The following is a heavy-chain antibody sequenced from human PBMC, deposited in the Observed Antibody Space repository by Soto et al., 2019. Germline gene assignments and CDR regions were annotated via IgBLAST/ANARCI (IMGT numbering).Heavy chain of an antibody. CDR1: GFTFSTYA. CDR3: ARDRCTNGVCYAPSDY. V-gene: IGHV3-64*01. Sequence: HPCGSLRLSCATSGFTFSTYAMHWVRQAPGKGLEYVSAISSNGRSTYYANSVKGRFTISRDNSKNTLYLQMDSLRAEDMAVYYCARDRCTNGVCYAPSDYWGQGTLVTVSS. CDR2: ISSNGRST. J-gene: IGHJ4*02. D-gene: IGHD2-8*01.